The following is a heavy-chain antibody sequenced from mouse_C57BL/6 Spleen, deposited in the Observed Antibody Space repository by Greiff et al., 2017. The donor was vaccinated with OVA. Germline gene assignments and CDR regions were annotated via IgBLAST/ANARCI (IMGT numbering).Heavy chain of an antibody. CDR3: VREGGYYLYYFDY. Sequence: VQLQQSGPELVKLGASVKMSCKASGYTFTDYNMHWVKQSHGKSLEWIGYINPNNGGTSYNQKFKGKATLTVNKSSSTAYMELRSLTSEDSAVYYCVREGGYYLYYFDYWGQGTTLTVSS. CDR2: INPNNGGT. CDR1: GYTFTDYN. V-gene: IGHV1-22*01. J-gene: IGHJ2*01. D-gene: IGHD2-3*01.